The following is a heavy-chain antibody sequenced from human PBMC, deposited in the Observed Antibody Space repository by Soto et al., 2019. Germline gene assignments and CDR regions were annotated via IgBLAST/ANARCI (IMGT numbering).Heavy chain of an antibody. D-gene: IGHD3-22*01. CDR3: ARGGKGLLQPNWFDP. CDR1: GFTFSNYA. Sequence: ESGGGVVQPGRSLRLSCAASGFTFSNYAMHWVRQAPGKGLEWVAVISYDGSNKYYTDSVMGRLSISRDNSKNTLYLQMNSLRAEDTAVYYCARGGKGLLQPNWFDPWGQGNLVTVSS. J-gene: IGHJ5*02. V-gene: IGHV3-30-3*01. CDR2: ISYDGSNK.